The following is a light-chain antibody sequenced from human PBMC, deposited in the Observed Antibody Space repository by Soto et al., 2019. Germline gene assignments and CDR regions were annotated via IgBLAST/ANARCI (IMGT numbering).Light chain of an antibody. CDR3: CSYVGSYTFEV. J-gene: IGLJ1*01. CDR2: DVS. Sequence: QSALTQPRSVSGSPGQSVTISCTGTSSDVGDYNYVSWYQQHPGKAPKLMIYDVSNRPSGVPDRFSGSKSGNTASLTISGLQAEDEAAYYCCSYVGSYTFEVFGTGTKVTVL. CDR1: SSDVGDYNY. V-gene: IGLV2-11*01.